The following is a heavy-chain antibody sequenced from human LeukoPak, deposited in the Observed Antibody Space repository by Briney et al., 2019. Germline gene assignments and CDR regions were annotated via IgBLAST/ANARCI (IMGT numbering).Heavy chain of an antibody. V-gene: IGHV3-74*01. Sequence: PGGSLRLSCAASGFTFSSYWMHWVRQAPGTGLVWVSRINSDGSSTSYADSVKGRFTISRDNAKNTLYLQMNSLRAEDTAIYYCATYRQVLLPFESWGQGTLVTVSS. CDR2: INSDGSST. CDR1: GFTFSSYW. D-gene: IGHD2-8*02. J-gene: IGHJ4*02. CDR3: ATYRQVLLPFES.